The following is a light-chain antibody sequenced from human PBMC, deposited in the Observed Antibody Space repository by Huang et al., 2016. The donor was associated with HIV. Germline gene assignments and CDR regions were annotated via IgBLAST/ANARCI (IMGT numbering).Light chain of an antibody. Sequence: DIVMTQSQDSLAVSLGEGATINCKSSQSVLYSSNNKNYLAWYHQKPGQPPKLLIYWASTRESGVPDRFSGSGSGTDFPLTISSLQAEDVAVYYCQQYYSTPTWTFGQGTKVEIK. V-gene: IGKV4-1*01. CDR2: WAS. CDR1: QSVLYSSNNKNY. CDR3: QQYYSTPTWT. J-gene: IGKJ1*01.